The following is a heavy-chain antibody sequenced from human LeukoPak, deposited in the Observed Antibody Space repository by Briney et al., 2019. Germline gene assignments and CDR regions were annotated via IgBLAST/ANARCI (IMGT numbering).Heavy chain of an antibody. D-gene: IGHD5-18*01. J-gene: IGHJ6*02. CDR1: GYTFTGYY. V-gene: IGHV1-2*02. CDR3: ARDIQLWYKDSYYYYGMDV. CDR2: INPNSGGT. Sequence: GASVKVSCKASGYTFTGYYMHWVRQAPGQRVEGRGGINPNSGGTNYAQKFQGRVTMTRDTSISTAYIELSRLSSDEPAVYSCARDIQLWYKDSYYYYGMDVWGQGPTVTVSS.